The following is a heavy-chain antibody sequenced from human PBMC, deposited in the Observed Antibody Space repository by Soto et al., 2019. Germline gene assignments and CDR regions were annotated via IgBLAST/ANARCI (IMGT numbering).Heavy chain of an antibody. CDR2: ISGSGDTT. J-gene: IGHJ4*02. Sequence: EVQLLESGGGLVQPGGSLRLSCVTSRLTFSSYALNWVRQAPGKGLEWVTSISGSGDTTYYADSVKGRFPISRDNSKNTLYLQMNSLRVEDTALYYCAKADYSYSWAPGDYWGQGTLVTVSS. D-gene: IGHD6-13*01. V-gene: IGHV3-23*01. CDR3: AKADYSYSWAPGDY. CDR1: RLTFSSYA.